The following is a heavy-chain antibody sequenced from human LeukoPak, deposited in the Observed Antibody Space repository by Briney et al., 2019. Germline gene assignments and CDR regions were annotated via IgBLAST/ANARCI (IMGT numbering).Heavy chain of an antibody. CDR3: ARGRYSSGWYGGYFQH. Sequence: SETLSLTCAVYGVSFRGYFWTWIRQPPGKGLEWIGEINHSGDTDHHPSLKSRVTMSIDMSKNQFSLNLTSVTAADTAVYYCARGRYSSGWYGGYFQHWGQGALVIVSS. J-gene: IGHJ1*01. CDR2: INHSGDT. D-gene: IGHD6-19*01. V-gene: IGHV4-34*01. CDR1: GVSFRGYF.